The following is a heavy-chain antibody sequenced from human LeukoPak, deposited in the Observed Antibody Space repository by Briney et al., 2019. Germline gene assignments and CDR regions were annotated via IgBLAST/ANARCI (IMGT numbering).Heavy chain of an antibody. J-gene: IGHJ4*02. CDR2: INPSGST. Sequence: SGTLSLTCAVYGGSFSGYFWSWIRQPPEKGLERIGEINPSGSTNYNPSLKSRVTISVDTSKNQFSLKLSSVTAADTAVYYCARGPYSSVNTGFDYWGQGTLVIVSS. V-gene: IGHV4-34*01. CDR1: GGSFSGYF. CDR3: ARGPYSSVNTGFDY. D-gene: IGHD3-22*01.